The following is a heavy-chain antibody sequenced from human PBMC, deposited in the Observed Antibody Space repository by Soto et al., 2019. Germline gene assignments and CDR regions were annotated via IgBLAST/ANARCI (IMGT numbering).Heavy chain of an antibody. J-gene: IGHJ4*02. CDR3: ARGQRGPAMVTSFDY. V-gene: IGHV4-31*03. D-gene: IGHD5-18*01. Sequence: SETLSLTCTVSGGSISSGGYYWSWIRQHPGKGLEWIGYIYYSGSTYYNPSLKSRVTISVDTSKNQFSLKLSSVTAADTAVYYCARGQRGPAMVTSFDYWGQGTLVTVSS. CDR2: IYYSGST. CDR1: GGSISSGGYY.